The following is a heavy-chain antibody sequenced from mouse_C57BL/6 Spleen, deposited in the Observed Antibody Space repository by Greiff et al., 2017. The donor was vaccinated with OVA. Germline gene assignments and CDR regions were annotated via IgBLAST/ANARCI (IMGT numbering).Heavy chain of an antibody. J-gene: IGHJ1*03. CDR1: GYAFSSSW. CDR2: IYPGDGDT. D-gene: IGHD4-1*01. Sequence: QVQLQQSGPELVKPGASVKMSCKASGYAFSSSWMHWVKQRPGKGLEWIGRIYPGDGDTNYNEKFKGKATLTADTSSSTANMQLSSLTSEDSVVYFCARALAGTGWYFDVWGTGTTVTVAS. CDR3: ARALAGTGWYFDV. V-gene: IGHV1-82*01.